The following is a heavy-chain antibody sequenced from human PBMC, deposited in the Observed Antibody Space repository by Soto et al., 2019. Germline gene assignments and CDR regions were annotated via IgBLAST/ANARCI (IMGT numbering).Heavy chain of an antibody. CDR1: GGTFSSYA. Sequence: SVKVSCKASGGTFSSYAITWVRQAPGQGLEWMGEIIPTYGRTNYAQKFQGRVTITADEVTSTAYMDLRSLRSEDTAMFYCARGSVYCSSTRCFTYYYRLDVWGQGTTVTVSS. D-gene: IGHD2-2*01. J-gene: IGHJ6*02. V-gene: IGHV1-69*13. CDR2: IIPTYGRT. CDR3: ARGSVYCSSTRCFTYYYRLDV.